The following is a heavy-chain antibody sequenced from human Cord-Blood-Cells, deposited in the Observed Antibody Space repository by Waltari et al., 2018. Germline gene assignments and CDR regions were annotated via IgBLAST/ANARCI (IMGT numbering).Heavy chain of an antibody. Sequence: QLQLQESGPGLVKPSATLSLTCTVPGGSISSSSYYWGWIRQAPGTGREWIGSIYYSGSTYYNPSLKSRVTISVDTSKNQFSLKLSSVTAADTAVYYCARQILGYCSSTSCYVDAFDIWGQGTMVTVSS. CDR2: IYYSGST. CDR3: ARQILGYCSSTSCYVDAFDI. V-gene: IGHV4-39*01. D-gene: IGHD2-2*01. CDR1: GGSISSSSYY. J-gene: IGHJ3*02.